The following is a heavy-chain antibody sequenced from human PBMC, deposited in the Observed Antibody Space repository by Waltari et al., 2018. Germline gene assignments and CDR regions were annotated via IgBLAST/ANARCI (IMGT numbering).Heavy chain of an antibody. J-gene: IGHJ4*02. D-gene: IGHD1-1*01. Sequence: QVQLQQWGAGLLKPSETLSLTCAVYGGYLSGYYWSWIRQPPGKGLEWIGEINHSGSTNYNPSLKSRVTISVDTSKNQFSLKLSSVTAADTAVYYCARRWNGWVPTLFDYWGQGTLVTVSS. CDR1: GGYLSGYY. CDR3: ARRWNGWVPTLFDY. V-gene: IGHV4-34*01. CDR2: INHSGST.